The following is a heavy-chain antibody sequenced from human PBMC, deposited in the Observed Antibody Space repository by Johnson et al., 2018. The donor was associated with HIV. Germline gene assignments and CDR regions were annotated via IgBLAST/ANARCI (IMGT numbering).Heavy chain of an antibody. CDR1: GFTVSSNY. CDR3: AKDLWELFWGGGEASHDAFDI. Sequence: VQLVESGGGLVQPGGSLRLSCAASGFTVSSNYMSWVRQAPGKGLEWVANIKQDGSEKYYVDSVKGRFTISRDNAKNSLYLQMNSLRADDPAVYYCAKDLWELFWGGGEASHDAFDIWGQGTMVTVSS. CDR2: IKQDGSEK. V-gene: IGHV3-7*01. D-gene: IGHD1-26*01. J-gene: IGHJ3*02.